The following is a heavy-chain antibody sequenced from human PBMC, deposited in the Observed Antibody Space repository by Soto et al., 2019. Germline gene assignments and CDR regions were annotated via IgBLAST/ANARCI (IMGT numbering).Heavy chain of an antibody. J-gene: IGHJ6*03. D-gene: IGHD2-2*01. CDR3: ARVRSPHQPLPAPRYYYYYYMDV. CDR1: GGSFSGYY. CDR2: INHSGST. V-gene: IGHV4-34*01. Sequence: SETLSLTCAVYGGSFSGYYWSWIRQPPGKGLEWIGEINHSGSTNYNPSLKSRVTISVDTSKNQFSLKLSSVTAADTAVYYCARVRSPHQPLPAPRYYYYYYMDVWGKRTTVTGSS.